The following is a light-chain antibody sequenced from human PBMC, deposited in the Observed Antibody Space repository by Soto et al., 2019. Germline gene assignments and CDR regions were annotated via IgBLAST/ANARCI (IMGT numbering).Light chain of an antibody. V-gene: IGLV1-40*01. CDR2: GNS. Sequence: QSVLTQPPSVSGAPGQRVTISCTGSSSNIGADYDVHWYQQLPGTAPKLLIYGNSNRPSGVPDRFSGSKSGTSASLAITGLQAEDEADYYGQSYDGSLRAGVFGGGTQVAGL. CDR3: QSYDGSLRAGV. J-gene: IGLJ3*02. CDR1: SSNIGADYD.